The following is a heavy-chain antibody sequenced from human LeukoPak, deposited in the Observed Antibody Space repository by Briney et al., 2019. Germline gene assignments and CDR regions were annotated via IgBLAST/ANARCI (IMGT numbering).Heavy chain of an antibody. CDR1: GYSISSGYF. CDR2: IYYSGST. CDR3: ARESGSYSGWDY. D-gene: IGHD1-26*01. Sequence: SETLSLTCNVSGYSISSGYFWGWVRQPPGKGLEWIGSIYYSGSTNYNPSLKSRVTISVDTSKNQFSLKLSSVTAADTAVYYCARESGSYSGWDYWGQGTLVTVSS. V-gene: IGHV4-38-2*02. J-gene: IGHJ4*02.